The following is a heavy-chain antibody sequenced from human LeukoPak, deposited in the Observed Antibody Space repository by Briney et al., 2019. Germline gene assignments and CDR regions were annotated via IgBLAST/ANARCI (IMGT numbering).Heavy chain of an antibody. J-gene: IGHJ3*02. CDR2: IYHSGST. CDR3: ARVAGSGPHTGAFDM. Sequence: PSETLSLTCTVSGYSISSGYYWGWIRQPPGKGLEWIASIYHSGSTYYNPSLKSRVSISVDTSKNQFSLNLSSVTAADTAVYYCARVAGSGPHTGAFDMWGQGTMVTVSS. V-gene: IGHV4-38-2*02. D-gene: IGHD3-10*01. CDR1: GYSISSGYY.